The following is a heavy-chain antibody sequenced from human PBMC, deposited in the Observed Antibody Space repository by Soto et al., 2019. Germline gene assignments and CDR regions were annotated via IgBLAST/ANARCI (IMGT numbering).Heavy chain of an antibody. CDR1: GFTFSSYS. V-gene: IGHV3-21*01. CDR2: ISSSSSYI. Sequence: PGGSLRLSCAASGFTFSSYSMNWVRQAPGKGLEWVSSISSSSSYIYYADTVKGRFTISRDNAKNSLYLQMNSLRAEDTAVYYCARDPPKAYDFWSGSPMDVWGQGTTVTVSS. J-gene: IGHJ6*02. D-gene: IGHD3-3*01. CDR3: ARDPPKAYDFWSGSPMDV.